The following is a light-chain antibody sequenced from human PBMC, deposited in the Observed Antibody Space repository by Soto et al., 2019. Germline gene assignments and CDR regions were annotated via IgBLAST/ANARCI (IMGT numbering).Light chain of an antibody. CDR3: CSYAGSYSWV. V-gene: IGLV2-11*01. Sequence: QSALTQPASVSGSPGQSITISCNGTSSDIGGFNYVSWYQQHPGKAPTLIIYDVSKRPSGVPDRFSGSKSGNTASLTISGLQAEDEADYYCCSYAGSYSWVFGGGTKLTVL. CDR1: SSDIGGFNY. J-gene: IGLJ3*02. CDR2: DVS.